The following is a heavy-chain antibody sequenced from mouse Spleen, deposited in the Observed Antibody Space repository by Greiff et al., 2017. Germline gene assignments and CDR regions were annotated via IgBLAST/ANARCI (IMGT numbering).Heavy chain of an antibody. Sequence: VQLQQPGAELVKPGAPVKLSCKASGYTFTSYWMNWVKQRPGRGLEWIGRIDPSDSETHYNQKFKDKATLTVDKSSSTAYIQLSSLTSEDSAVYYCARIGARDFDYWGQGTTLTVSS. CDR3: ARIGARDFDY. V-gene: IGHV1-69*02. J-gene: IGHJ2*01. CDR1: GYTFTSYW. CDR2: IDPSDSET. D-gene: IGHD1-1*02.